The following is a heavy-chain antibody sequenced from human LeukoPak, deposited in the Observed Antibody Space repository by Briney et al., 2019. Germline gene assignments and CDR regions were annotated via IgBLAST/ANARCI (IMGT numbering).Heavy chain of an antibody. CDR3: ARRVAAAGTSPRGWFDP. V-gene: IGHV4-34*01. CDR1: GGSISSYY. CDR2: INHSGST. J-gene: IGHJ5*02. D-gene: IGHD6-13*01. Sequence: SETLSLTCTVSGGSISSYYWSWIRQPPGKGLEWIGEINHSGSTNYNPSLKSRVTISVDTSKNQFSLKLSSVTAADTAVYYCARRVAAAGTSPRGWFDPWGQGTLVTVSS.